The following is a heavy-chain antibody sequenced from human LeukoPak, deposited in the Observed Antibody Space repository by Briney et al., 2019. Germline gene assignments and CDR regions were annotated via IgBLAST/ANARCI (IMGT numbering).Heavy chain of an antibody. CDR2: ISGSGGST. V-gene: IGHV3-23*01. Sequence: GGSLRLSCAASGFTFSSYAMSWVRQAPGKGLERVSAISGSGGSTYYADSVKGRFTISRDNSKNTLYLQMNSLRAEDTAVYYCAKDPAGGYCSGGSCYSWSFDYWGQGTLVTVSS. D-gene: IGHD2-15*01. CDR3: AKDPAGGYCSGGSCYSWSFDY. CDR1: GFTFSSYA. J-gene: IGHJ4*02.